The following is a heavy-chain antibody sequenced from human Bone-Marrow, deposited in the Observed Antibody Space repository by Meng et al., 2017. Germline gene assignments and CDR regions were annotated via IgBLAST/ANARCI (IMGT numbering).Heavy chain of an antibody. CDR3: ARDARWLQLLAFDY. CDR1: GYTFTSYG. V-gene: IGHV1-18*01. CDR2: ISAYNGNT. J-gene: IGHJ4*02. D-gene: IGHD5-24*01. Sequence: VQLVQYGAEVKKPGASVKVSCKASGYTFTSYGISWERQAPGQGLEWMGWISAYNGNTNYAQKLKGRVTMTTDTSTSTAYMELRSLRSDDTAVYYCARDARWLQLLAFDYWGQGTLVTVSS.